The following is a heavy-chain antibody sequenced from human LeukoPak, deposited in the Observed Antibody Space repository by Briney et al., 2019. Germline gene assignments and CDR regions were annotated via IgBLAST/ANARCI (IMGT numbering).Heavy chain of an antibody. Sequence: GGSLRLSCAASGFTFSIYEMNGVRQAPGKGLEWVSYISSSGSTIYNADSVKGRFTISRDNAKNSLYLQMNSLRAQDTAVYYCARDKGYSDVFDWYFDLWDRGTLVTVSS. CDR1: GFTFSIYE. V-gene: IGHV3-48*03. D-gene: IGHD5-18*01. CDR3: ARDKGYSDVFDWYFDL. J-gene: IGHJ2*01. CDR2: ISSSGSTI.